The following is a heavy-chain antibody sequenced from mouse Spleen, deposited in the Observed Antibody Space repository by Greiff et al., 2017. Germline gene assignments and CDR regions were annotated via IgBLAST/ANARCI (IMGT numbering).Heavy chain of an antibody. Sequence: QVQLKESGPGLVAPSQSLSITCTVSGFSLTSYGVHWVRQPPGKGLEWLVVIWSDGSTNYNSALKSRLSISKDNSKSQVFLKMNSLQTDDTAMYYCARHEDGNYGYAMDYWGQGTSVTVSS. CDR2: IWSDGST. V-gene: IGHV2-6-1*01. CDR1: GFSLTSYG. J-gene: IGHJ4*01. D-gene: IGHD2-1*01. CDR3: ARHEDGNYGYAMDY.